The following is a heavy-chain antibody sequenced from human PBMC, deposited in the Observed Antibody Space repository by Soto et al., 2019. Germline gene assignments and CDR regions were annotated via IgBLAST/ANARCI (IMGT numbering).Heavy chain of an antibody. D-gene: IGHD6-19*01. CDR2: IIPIFRSA. V-gene: IGHV1-69*13. CDR1: GGDFINYG. CDR3: ARGEQWLVEYYGMDV. J-gene: IGHJ6*02. Sequence: ASVKVSCKASGGDFINYGISWVRQAPGQGLEWMGGIIPIFRSANYAQKFQGRVTIAADESTTTAYMELTTLTSDDTAVYYCARGEQWLVEYYGMDVWGQGTTVTVSS.